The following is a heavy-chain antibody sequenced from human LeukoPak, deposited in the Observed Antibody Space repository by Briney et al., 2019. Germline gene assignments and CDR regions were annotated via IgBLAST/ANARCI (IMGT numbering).Heavy chain of an antibody. CDR1: GFTVSSNY. CDR3: ARARYYYGSGSYEY. CDR2: IYSGGST. V-gene: IGHV3-53*01. Sequence: TGGSLRLSCAASGFTVSSNYMSWVRQAPGKGLEWVSVIYSGGSTYYADSVEGRFTISRDNSKNTLYLQMNSLRAEDTAVYYCARARYYYGSGSYEYWGQGTLVTVSS. D-gene: IGHD3-10*01. J-gene: IGHJ4*02.